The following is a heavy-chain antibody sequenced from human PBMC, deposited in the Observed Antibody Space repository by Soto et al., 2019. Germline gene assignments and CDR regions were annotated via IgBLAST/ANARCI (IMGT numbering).Heavy chain of an antibody. CDR1: GGSISSSSYY. CDR3: ARHVSVSSYEYYFDQ. J-gene: IGHJ4*02. CDR2: IDYSGST. V-gene: IGHV4-39*01. Sequence: QLLLQESGPGLVKPSETLSLTCTVSGGSISSSSYYWAWIRQPPGKGLEWIANIDYSGSTYYNPSLKSRVAISVDTSQNQFSVKLTSVTAADTAVYYCARHVSVSSYEYYFDQWGQGTLVTVSS. D-gene: IGHD5-18*01.